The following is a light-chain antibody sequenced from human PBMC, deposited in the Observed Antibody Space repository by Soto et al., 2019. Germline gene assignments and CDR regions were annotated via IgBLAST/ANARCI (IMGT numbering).Light chain of an antibody. Sequence: QSALTQPPSASGSPGQSVTISCTGTSSDVDTINYVSWYQQHPGKAPKLMIYEVTERPSGVPDRFSGSKSGNTASLTVSGLQAEDEADYYCSSYAGSNNWVFGGGTKLTVL. CDR2: EVT. J-gene: IGLJ3*02. CDR3: SSYAGSNNWV. CDR1: SSDVDTINY. V-gene: IGLV2-8*01.